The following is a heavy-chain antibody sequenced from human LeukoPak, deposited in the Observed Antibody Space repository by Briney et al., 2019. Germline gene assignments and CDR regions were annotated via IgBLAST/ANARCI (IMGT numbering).Heavy chain of an antibody. Sequence: SETLSLTCSVSGGSIGSYYWSWIRQPPGKGLEWIGHLSNSGSTNYNPSLKSRVTISVDTSKNQFSLKLNSVTVADTAVYYCARATETFSWFLQHWGQGTLVTVSS. J-gene: IGHJ1*01. V-gene: IGHV4-59*01. CDR3: ARATETFSWFLQH. CDR1: GGSIGSYY. CDR2: LSNSGST. D-gene: IGHD6-13*01.